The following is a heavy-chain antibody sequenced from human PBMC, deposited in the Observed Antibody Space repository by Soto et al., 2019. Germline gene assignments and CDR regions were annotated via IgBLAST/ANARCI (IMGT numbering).Heavy chain of an antibody. CDR2: ISAYNGNT. D-gene: IGHD3-22*01. CDR1: GYTFTSYG. CDR3: ARDPTYDSSGYYRYFDY. V-gene: IGHV1-18*01. Sequence: QVQLVQSGAEVKKPGASVKVSCKASGYTFTSYGISWVRQAPGQGLEWMGWISAYNGNTNYAQKHQGRVTMTTDTSTSTAYMELRSLRSDDTAVYYCARDPTYDSSGYYRYFDYWGQGTLVTVSS. J-gene: IGHJ4*02.